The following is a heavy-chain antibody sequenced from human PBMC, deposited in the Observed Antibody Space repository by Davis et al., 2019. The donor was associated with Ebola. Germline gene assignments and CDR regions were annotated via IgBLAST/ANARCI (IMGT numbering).Heavy chain of an antibody. V-gene: IGHV3-11*04. CDR2: ISSSGSTI. Sequence: GESLKISCAASGFTFSDYYMSWIRQAPGKGLEWVSYISSSGSTIYYADSVKGRFTISRDNAKNSLYLQMNSLRAEDTAVYYCARMARGYYGSGSPGAFDIWGQGTMVTVSS. J-gene: IGHJ3*02. D-gene: IGHD3-10*01. CDR1: GFTFSDYY. CDR3: ARMARGYYGSGSPGAFDI.